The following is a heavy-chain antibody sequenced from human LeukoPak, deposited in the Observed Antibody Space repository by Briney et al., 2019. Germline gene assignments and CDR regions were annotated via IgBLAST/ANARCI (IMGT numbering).Heavy chain of an antibody. CDR1: GFTFDDYA. CDR3: AKDRTIFGVVITFDY. V-gene: IGHV3-23*01. CDR2: ISGSGGST. D-gene: IGHD3-3*01. J-gene: IGHJ4*02. Sequence: GGSLRLSCAASGFTFDDYAMHWVRQAPGKGLEWVSAISGSGGSTYYADSVKGRFTISRDNSKNTLYLQMNSLRAEDTAVYYCAKDRTIFGVVITFDYWGQGTLVTVSS.